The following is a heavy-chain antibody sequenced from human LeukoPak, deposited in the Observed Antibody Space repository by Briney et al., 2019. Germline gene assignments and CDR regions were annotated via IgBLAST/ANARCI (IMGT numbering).Heavy chain of an antibody. Sequence: PRGSLRLSCPASGFTFSSFWRGWFRQAPGKGLEWVASIKFDESEKHHVDSVEGRFTISRDNAKSSLYLQMNSLRAEDTAVYFCSRVTTNGYFEYWGQGTLVTVSS. CDR2: IKFDESEK. V-gene: IGHV3-7*04. J-gene: IGHJ4*02. D-gene: IGHD1-1*01. CDR1: GFTFSSFW. CDR3: SRVTTNGYFEY.